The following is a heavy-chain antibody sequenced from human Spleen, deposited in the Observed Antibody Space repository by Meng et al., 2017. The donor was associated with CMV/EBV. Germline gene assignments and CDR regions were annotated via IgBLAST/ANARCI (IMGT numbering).Heavy chain of an antibody. CDR2: ISGSGGST. D-gene: IGHD2-8*01. J-gene: IGHJ5*02. CDR1: GFTFSSYA. Sequence: GESLKISCAASGFTFSSYAMSWVRQAPGKGLEWVSAISGSGGSTYYADSVKGRFTISRDNSKNTLYLQMNSLRAEDTAVYYCAKDLRYCTNGVCYPGGWWFDPWGQGTLVTVSS. CDR3: AKDLRYCTNGVCYPGGWWFDP. V-gene: IGHV3-23*01.